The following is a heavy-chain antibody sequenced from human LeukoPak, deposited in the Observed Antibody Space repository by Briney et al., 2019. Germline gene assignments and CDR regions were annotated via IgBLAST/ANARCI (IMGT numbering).Heavy chain of an antibody. J-gene: IGHJ4*02. CDR2: INPNTGGT. Sequence: ASVPVSCQASGYTFTGYYMHWVRQAPGQGLEWMGWINPNTGGTNYAQKFQGRVTMTRDTTISTAYMELSRLTSDDTAVYYCASYPRYSSSPPFDYWGQGTLVTVSS. CDR1: GYTFTGYY. D-gene: IGHD6-19*01. CDR3: ASYPRYSSSPPFDY. V-gene: IGHV1-2*02.